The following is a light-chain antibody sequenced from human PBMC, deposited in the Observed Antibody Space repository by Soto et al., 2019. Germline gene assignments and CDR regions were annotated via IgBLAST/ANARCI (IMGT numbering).Light chain of an antibody. J-gene: IGKJ1*01. CDR2: DAS. CDR3: QQYNSYSWT. CDR1: QSIRSW. V-gene: IGKV1-5*01. Sequence: DIKMTQSPSTLSASLGDRVTITCRASQSIRSWLAWYQQKPGKAPKLLIYDASSLESGVPSRFSGSGSGTEFTLTISSLQPDDFATYYCQQYNSYSWTFGQGTKVEIK.